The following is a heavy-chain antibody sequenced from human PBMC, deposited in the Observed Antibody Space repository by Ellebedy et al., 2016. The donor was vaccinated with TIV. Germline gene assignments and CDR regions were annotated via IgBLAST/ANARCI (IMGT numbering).Heavy chain of an antibody. Sequence: SLKISCAASGFTFDDYAMHWVRQAPGKGLEWVSGISWNSGSIGYADSVKGRFTISRDNAKNSLYLQMNSLRAEDMALYYCAKDRGRYYYYGMDVWGQGTTVTVSS. CDR3: AKDRGRYYYYGMDV. CDR1: GFTFDDYA. V-gene: IGHV3-9*03. J-gene: IGHJ6*02. CDR2: ISWNSGSI. D-gene: IGHD3-16*01.